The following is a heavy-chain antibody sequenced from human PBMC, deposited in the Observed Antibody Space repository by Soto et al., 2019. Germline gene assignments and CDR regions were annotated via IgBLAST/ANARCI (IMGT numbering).Heavy chain of an antibody. CDR1: GGTFSSYA. CDR2: IIPIFGTA. Sequence: QVQLVQSGAEVKKPGSSVKVSCKASGGTFSSYAISWVRQAPGQGLEWMGGIIPIFGTANYEQKFQGRVTITADESTSTAYMELSSLRSEDTAVYYCARDRRGEYCTNGVCWDYYGMDVWGQGTTVTVSS. CDR3: ARDRRGEYCTNGVCWDYYGMDV. D-gene: IGHD2-8*01. V-gene: IGHV1-69*01. J-gene: IGHJ6*02.